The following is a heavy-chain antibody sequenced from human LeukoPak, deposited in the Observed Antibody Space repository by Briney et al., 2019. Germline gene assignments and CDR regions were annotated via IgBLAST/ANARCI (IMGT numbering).Heavy chain of an antibody. CDR3: ASIVVEDNRFDP. J-gene: IGHJ5*02. D-gene: IGHD2-15*01. CDR2: ISYDGSNK. Sequence: GRSLRLSCAASGFTFSSYAMHWVRQAPGKGLEWVAVISYDGSNKYYADSVKGRFTISRDNSKNTLYLQMNSLRAEDTAVYYCASIVVEDNRFDPWGQGTLVTVSS. V-gene: IGHV3-30-3*01. CDR1: GFTFSSYA.